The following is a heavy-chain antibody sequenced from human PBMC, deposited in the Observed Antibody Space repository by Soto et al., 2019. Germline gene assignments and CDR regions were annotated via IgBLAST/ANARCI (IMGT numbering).Heavy chain of an antibody. CDR1: GYTFTSYA. V-gene: IGHV1-3*01. Sequence: GGSVKVSCKASGYTFTSYAMHWVRQAPGQRLEWMGWINAGNGNTKYSQKFQGRFTISRDNAKNSVYLQMNSLRGEDTALYYCTRDLNHDTGPWGQGTQVTVSS. CDR3: TRDLNHDTGP. J-gene: IGHJ5*02. CDR2: INAGNGNT. D-gene: IGHD2-8*02.